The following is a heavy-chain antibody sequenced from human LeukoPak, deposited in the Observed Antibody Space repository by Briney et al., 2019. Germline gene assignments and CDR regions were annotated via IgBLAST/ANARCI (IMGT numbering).Heavy chain of an antibody. CDR3: ARDRWFDP. Sequence: PSETLSLTCTVSGYSISSGYYWGWIRQPPGKGLEWIGSIYHSGSTYYNPSLKSRVTISVDKSKNQFSLKLSSVTAADTAVYYCARDRWFDPWGQGTLVTVSS. V-gene: IGHV4-38-2*02. J-gene: IGHJ5*02. CDR2: IYHSGST. CDR1: GYSISSGYY.